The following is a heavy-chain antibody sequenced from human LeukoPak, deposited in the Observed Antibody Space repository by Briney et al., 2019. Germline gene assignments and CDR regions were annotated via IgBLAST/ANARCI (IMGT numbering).Heavy chain of an antibody. CDR3: ARGRHYYDSSGYPLDY. V-gene: IGHV3-74*01. CDR1: GFTFSSYW. CDR2: INTDGSST. J-gene: IGHJ4*02. Sequence: GGSLRLSCAASGFTFSSYWMHWVRQAPGKGLVWVSRINTDGSSTSYADSVKGRFTISRDNAKNTLYLQMNSLRAEDTAVYYCARGRHYYDSSGYPLDYWGQGTLVTVSS. D-gene: IGHD3-22*01.